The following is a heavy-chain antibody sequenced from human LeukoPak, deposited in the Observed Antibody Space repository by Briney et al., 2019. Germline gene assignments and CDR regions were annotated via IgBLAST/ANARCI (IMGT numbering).Heavy chain of an antibody. Sequence: SETLSLTCTVSGGSISSYYWNWIRQPPGKGLEWIGNIYTSGSTNYNPSLKSRVTILVGTSKNQISLKVSSVTAADTAVYFCARTGRYSGSYSTWGQGTLVTVSS. J-gene: IGHJ5*02. D-gene: IGHD1-26*01. CDR2: IYTSGST. CDR3: ARTGRYSGSYST. CDR1: GGSISSYY. V-gene: IGHV4-4*09.